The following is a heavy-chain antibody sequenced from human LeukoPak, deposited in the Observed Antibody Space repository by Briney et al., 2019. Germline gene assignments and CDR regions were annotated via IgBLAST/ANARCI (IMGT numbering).Heavy chain of an antibody. Sequence: SETLSLTCTVSGGSISSYYWSWIRQPPGKGLEWIGYIYCSGSTNYNPSLKSRVTISVDTSKNQFSLKLSSVTAADTAVYYCARVTVRGVNFDYWGQGTLVTVSS. CDR2: IYCSGST. CDR1: GGSISSYY. V-gene: IGHV4-59*12. CDR3: ARVTVRGVNFDY. J-gene: IGHJ4*02. D-gene: IGHD3-10*01.